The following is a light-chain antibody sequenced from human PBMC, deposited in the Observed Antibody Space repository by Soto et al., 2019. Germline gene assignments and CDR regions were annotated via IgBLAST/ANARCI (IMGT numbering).Light chain of an antibody. CDR3: QHLRT. CDR2: GAS. J-gene: IGKJ2*01. Sequence: EIVLTQSPGTLSLSPGERATLSCRASQSVSSSYLAWYQQKPGQAPRLLIYGASSRATGIPDRFSGSGSGTAFTLTISRLEPEDFAVYYCQHLRTFGQGTKLEIK. V-gene: IGKV3-20*01. CDR1: QSVSSSY.